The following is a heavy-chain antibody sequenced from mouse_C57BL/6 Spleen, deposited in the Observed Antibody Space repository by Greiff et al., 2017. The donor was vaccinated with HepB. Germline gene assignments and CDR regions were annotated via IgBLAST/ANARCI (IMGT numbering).Heavy chain of an antibody. D-gene: IGHD2-10*01. CDR3: ARSGLLVAMDY. CDR1: GYAFSSSW. J-gene: IGHJ4*01. V-gene: IGHV1-82*01. CDR2: IYPGDGDT. Sequence: QVQLQQSGPELVKPGASVKISCKASGYAFSSSWMNWVKQRPGKGLEWIGRIYPGDGDTNYNGKFKGKATLTADKSSSTAYMQLSSLTSEDSAVYFCARSGLLVAMDYWGQGTSVTVSS.